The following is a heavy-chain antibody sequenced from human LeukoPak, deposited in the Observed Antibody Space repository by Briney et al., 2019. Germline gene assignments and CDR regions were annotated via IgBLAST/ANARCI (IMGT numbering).Heavy chain of an antibody. CDR3: ARWRDGSDY. J-gene: IGHJ4*02. CDR1: GFTFSSYS. D-gene: IGHD5-24*01. Sequence: GGSLRLSCAASGFTFSSYSMNWVRQAPGKGLEWVSAISGSGGSTYYADSVKGRFTISRDNSKNTLYLQMNSLRAEDTAVYYCARWRDGSDYWGQGTLVTVSS. CDR2: ISGSGGST. V-gene: IGHV3-23*01.